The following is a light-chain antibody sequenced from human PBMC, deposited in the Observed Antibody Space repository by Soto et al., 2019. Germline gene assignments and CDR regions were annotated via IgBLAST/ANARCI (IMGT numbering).Light chain of an antibody. Sequence: IVLTQSPGTLSLSPGEGASVSCRASQSLTSGYLAWYQQKPGQAPRLLIYGASSRASGIPDRFRGSRSGTNFTLSISRLEPEDIEVYFCQQYGSAPYTFGQGTKVDIK. CDR2: GAS. V-gene: IGKV3-20*01. CDR3: QQYGSAPYT. CDR1: QSLTSGY. J-gene: IGKJ2*01.